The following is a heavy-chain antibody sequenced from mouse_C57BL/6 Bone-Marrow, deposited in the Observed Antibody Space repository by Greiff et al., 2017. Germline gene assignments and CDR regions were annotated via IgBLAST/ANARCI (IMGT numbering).Heavy chain of an antibody. D-gene: IGHD2-10*02. CDR2: LYPGSGST. J-gene: IGHJ2*01. CDR3: ARERGYGNYYFDY. CDR1: GYTFTSYW. Sequence: VQLQQPGAELVKPGASVKMSCKASGYTFTSYWITWVKQRPGQGLEWIGDLYPGSGSTNYNEKFKSKATLTVDTSSSTAYMQLSSLTSEDSAVYYCARERGYGNYYFDYWGQGTTLTVSS. V-gene: IGHV1-55*01.